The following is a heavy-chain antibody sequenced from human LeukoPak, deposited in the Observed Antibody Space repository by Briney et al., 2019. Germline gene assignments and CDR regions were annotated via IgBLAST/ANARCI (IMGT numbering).Heavy chain of an antibody. CDR2: IYYSGSA. J-gene: IGHJ6*02. CDR3: ARLIGGSYYYGVDV. D-gene: IGHD1-14*01. V-gene: IGHV4-31*03. Sequence: PSQTLSPTCTVSGGSISSGGFCWRWIRQHPGKGLEWIGYIYYSGSAYYNPSLESRLTILVDTSKNQFSLNLSSVTAADTAVYYCARLIGGSYYYGVDVWGQGTTVTVSS. CDR1: GGSISSGGFC.